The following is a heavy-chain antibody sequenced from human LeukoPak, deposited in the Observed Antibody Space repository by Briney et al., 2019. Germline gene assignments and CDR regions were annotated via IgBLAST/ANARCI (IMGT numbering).Heavy chain of an antibody. D-gene: IGHD2-15*01. Sequence: GGSLRLSCEASGFTVSSNHTNWVRQVPGKGLEWVSITYKGGSTYYADSVKGRFTISRHNSKNTLYLQMNSLRAEDTAVYYCARGSEYCSGGSCYGYYYYYGMDVWGQGTTVTVSS. J-gene: IGHJ6*02. CDR3: ARGSEYCSGGSCYGYYYYYGMDV. CDR1: GFTVSSNH. CDR2: TYKGGST. V-gene: IGHV3-53*04.